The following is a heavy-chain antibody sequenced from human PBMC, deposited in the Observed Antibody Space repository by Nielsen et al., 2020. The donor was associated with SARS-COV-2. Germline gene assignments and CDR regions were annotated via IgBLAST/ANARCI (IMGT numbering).Heavy chain of an antibody. D-gene: IGHD6-6*01. V-gene: IGHV3-23*01. CDR1: GFTFSSYA. CDR3: AKTGPTGYSNS. CDR2: ISGSGGST. J-gene: IGHJ4*02. Sequence: GESLKISCAASGFTFSSYAMSWVRQAPGKGLEWVSAISGSGGSTYYADSVKGRFTISRDNSKNTLYLQMNSLRAEDTAVYYCAKTGPTGYSNSWGQGTLVTVSS.